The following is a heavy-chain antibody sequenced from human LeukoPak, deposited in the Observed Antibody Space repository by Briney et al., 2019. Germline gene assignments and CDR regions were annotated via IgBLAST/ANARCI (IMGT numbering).Heavy chain of an antibody. Sequence: GGSLRLSCAASGFIFSSYGMQWVRQAPGKGLEWVAFIRDDGSNKYYADSVKGRFTIARDNSKNTLYLQMKSLRAEDTAVYYCAKESLSGTATPTYFDYWAQGTLVTVSS. CDR1: GFIFSSYG. J-gene: IGHJ4*02. D-gene: IGHD2-21*02. CDR3: AKESLSGTATPTYFDY. CDR2: IRDDGSNK. V-gene: IGHV3-30*02.